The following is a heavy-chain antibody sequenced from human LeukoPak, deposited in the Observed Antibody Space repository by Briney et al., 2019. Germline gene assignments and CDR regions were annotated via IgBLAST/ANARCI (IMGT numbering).Heavy chain of an antibody. CDR1: GFTFRGYG. V-gene: IGHV3-30*02. J-gene: IGHJ4*02. CDR3: AKVPGYSSGNHYFDY. CDR2: LPYDGNNT. D-gene: IGHD6-19*01. Sequence: GGPLRLSRAASGFTFRGYGVLWVRGAPGRGLVGVTFLPYDGNNTYYAAPVNGRFTISRDNSKGTLFLQMNSLRPEDTAVYYCAKVPGYSSGNHYFDYWGQGTLVTVSS.